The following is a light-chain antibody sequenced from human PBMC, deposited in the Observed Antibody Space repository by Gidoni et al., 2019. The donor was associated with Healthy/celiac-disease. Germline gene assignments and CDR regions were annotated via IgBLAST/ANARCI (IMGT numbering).Light chain of an antibody. J-gene: IGLJ2*01. CDR1: RSDVGGYNY. CDR2: DVS. V-gene: IGLV2-14*03. CDR3: SSYTSSSTVV. Sequence: QSALTQPASVSGSPGQSIPISFTGTRSDVGGYNYVSWYQQHPGKAPKLMIYDVSNRPSGVSNRFSGSKSGNTASLTISGLQAEDEADYYCSSYTSSSTVVFGGGTKLTVL.